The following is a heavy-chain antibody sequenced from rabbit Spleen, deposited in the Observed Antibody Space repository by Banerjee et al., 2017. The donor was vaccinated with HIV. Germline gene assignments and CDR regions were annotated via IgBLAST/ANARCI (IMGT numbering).Heavy chain of an antibody. CDR3: ARGSAAMTMVITGYYLSL. D-gene: IGHD2-1*01. J-gene: IGHJ4*01. CDR2: MYPDGIGST. V-gene: IGHV1S45*01. Sequence: QEQLVESGGGLVKPGASLTLICTASGFSFSTSYYICWVRQAPGKGLEWIGCMYPDGIGSTAYASWAKGRFTISKTSSTTVTLQMTSLTAADTATYFCARGSAAMTMVITGYYLSLWGPGTLVTVS. CDR1: GFSFSTSYY.